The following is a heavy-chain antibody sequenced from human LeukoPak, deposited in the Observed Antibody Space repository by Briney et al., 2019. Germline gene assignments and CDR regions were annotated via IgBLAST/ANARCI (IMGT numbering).Heavy chain of an antibody. D-gene: IGHD3-3*01. J-gene: IGHJ6*02. V-gene: IGHV3-7*01. CDR2: IRQDGSGK. CDR3: ARDYDFWSGYYTGLLPTTGYGMDV. CDR1: GFTFSSAW. Sequence: GGSLRLSCVASGFTFSSAWMHWVRQAPGKGLEWVANIRQDGSGKYYVDSVKGRFTISRDNSKNTLYLQMNSLRAEDTAVYYCARDYDFWSGYYTGLLPTTGYGMDVWGQGTTVTVSS.